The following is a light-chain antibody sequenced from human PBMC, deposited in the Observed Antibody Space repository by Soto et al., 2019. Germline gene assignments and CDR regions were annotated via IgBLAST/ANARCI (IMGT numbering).Light chain of an antibody. V-gene: IGKV3-11*01. CDR1: QRGTRH. CDR3: QLRTNWPT. J-gene: IGKJ3*01. CDR2: ATS. Sequence: EIVLTQSPATRSLSPGERATFSSRASQRGTRHLAWYQQRPGQPPSLLIYATSNRATGVPAMFSGSGSGTDFTLTINRREPEDFAVYFCQLRTNWPTFGPGTIVDIK.